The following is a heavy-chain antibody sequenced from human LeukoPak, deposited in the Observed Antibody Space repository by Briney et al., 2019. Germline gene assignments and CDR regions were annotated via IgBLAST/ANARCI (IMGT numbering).Heavy chain of an antibody. Sequence: ASVKVSCKASGYTFTSYGISWVRQAPGQGLEWMGWISAYNGNTNYAQKLQGRVTMTTDTSTSTAYMELRSLRSDDTTVYYCARDDYSGVGAAYFDYWGQGTLVTVSS. D-gene: IGHD1-26*01. V-gene: IGHV1-18*01. CDR1: GYTFTSYG. J-gene: IGHJ4*02. CDR2: ISAYNGNT. CDR3: ARDDYSGVGAAYFDY.